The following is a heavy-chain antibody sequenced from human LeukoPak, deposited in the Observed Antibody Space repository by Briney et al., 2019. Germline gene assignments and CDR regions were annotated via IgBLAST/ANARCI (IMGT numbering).Heavy chain of an antibody. CDR2: IKQDGSEK. CDR1: GFTFSSYW. J-gene: IGHJ3*02. Sequence: GGSLRLSCAASGFTFSSYWMSWVRQALGKGLEWVANIKQDGSEKYYVDSVKGRFTISRDNAKNSLYLQMNSLRAEDTAVYYCARVLEWELLLGAFDIWGQGTMVTVSS. V-gene: IGHV3-7*01. CDR3: ARVLEWELLLGAFDI. D-gene: IGHD1-26*01.